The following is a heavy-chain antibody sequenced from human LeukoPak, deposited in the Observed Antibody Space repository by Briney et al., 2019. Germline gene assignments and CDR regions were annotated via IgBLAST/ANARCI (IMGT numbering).Heavy chain of an antibody. D-gene: IGHD1-26*01. CDR3: AREPEWGATDY. Sequence: GGSLRLSCAASGFTFSSYAMHWVRQAPGKGLEYVSAISSNGGSTYYANSVKGRFTISRDNSKNTLYLQMGSLRAEDMAVYYCAREPEWGATDYWGQGTLLTVSS. J-gene: IGHJ4*02. CDR2: ISSNGGST. CDR1: GFTFSSYA. V-gene: IGHV3-64*01.